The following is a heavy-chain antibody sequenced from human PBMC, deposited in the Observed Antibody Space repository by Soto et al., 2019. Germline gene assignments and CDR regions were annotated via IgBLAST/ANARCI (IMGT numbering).Heavy chain of an antibody. CDR3: ARGGGPYVWFNEF. CDR1: GGLFSSFA. V-gene: IGHV1-69*13. D-gene: IGHD3-16*01. J-gene: IGHJ4*02. Sequence: SVKVSCKDSGGLFSSFAISWVRQAPGQGLGWLGGIIPVFGTTNYADNFQGRVTITADESTNTAYMELSSLTSGDTAMYYCARGGGPYVWFNEFWGQGTLVTVSS. CDR2: IIPVFGTT.